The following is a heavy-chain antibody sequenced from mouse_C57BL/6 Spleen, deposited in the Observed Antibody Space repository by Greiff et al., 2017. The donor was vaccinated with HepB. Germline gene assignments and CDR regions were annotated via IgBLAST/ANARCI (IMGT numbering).Heavy chain of an antibody. V-gene: IGHV1-39*01. CDR2: INPNYGTT. Sequence: EVHLVESGPELVKPGASVKISCKASGYSFTDYNMNWVKQSNGKSLEWIGVINPNYGTTSYNPKFKGKATLTVDQSSSTAYMQLNSLTSEDSAVYYCAREGGENWDGDYWGQGTTLTVSS. D-gene: IGHD4-1*01. CDR3: AREGGENWDGDY. J-gene: IGHJ2*01. CDR1: GYSFTDYN.